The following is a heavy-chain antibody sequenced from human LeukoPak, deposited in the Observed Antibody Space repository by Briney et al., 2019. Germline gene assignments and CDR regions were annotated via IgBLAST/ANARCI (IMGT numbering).Heavy chain of an antibody. CDR3: ARRPLVHLHRSTSIYSHRGAFDI. V-gene: IGHV4-34*01. D-gene: IGHD2-2*01. CDR2: INHSGST. Sequence: SETLSLTCAVYGGSFSVYYWSWIRQSPGKGLEWIGEINHSGSTNYNPSLKSRVTISVDTSKNQFSLKLSSVTAADTAVYYCARRPLVHLHRSTSIYSHRGAFDIWGQGTMVTVSS. J-gene: IGHJ3*02. CDR1: GGSFSVYY.